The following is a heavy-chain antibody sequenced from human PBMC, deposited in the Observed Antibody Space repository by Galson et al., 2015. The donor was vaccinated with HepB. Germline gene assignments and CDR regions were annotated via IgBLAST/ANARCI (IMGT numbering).Heavy chain of an antibody. J-gene: IGHJ3*02. CDR3: ARDSNWNEVGAFDI. CDR1: GGTFSSYT. Sequence: SVKVSCKASGGTFSSYTISWVRQAPGQGLEWMGRIIPILGIANYAQKFQGRVTITADKSTSTAYMELSSLRSEDTAVYYCARDSNWNEVGAFDIWGQGTMVTVSS. D-gene: IGHD1-20*01. CDR2: IIPILGIA. V-gene: IGHV1-69*04.